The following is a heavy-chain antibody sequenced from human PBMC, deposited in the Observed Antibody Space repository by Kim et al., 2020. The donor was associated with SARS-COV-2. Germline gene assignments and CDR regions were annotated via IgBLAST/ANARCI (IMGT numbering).Heavy chain of an antibody. V-gene: IGHV4-39*01. CDR2: IHHSGVK. CDR1: GGSISNSDYY. D-gene: IGHD4-17*01. J-gene: IGHJ3*02. Sequence: SETLSLTCTVSGGSISNSDYYWGWIRQPPGRELEWIGTIHHSGVKYYNPPHQRRAILLIDTSKNQFSLRLNSVTAADTAVYYGARWGVTTMPLADFDIWG. CDR3: ARWGVTTMPLADFDI.